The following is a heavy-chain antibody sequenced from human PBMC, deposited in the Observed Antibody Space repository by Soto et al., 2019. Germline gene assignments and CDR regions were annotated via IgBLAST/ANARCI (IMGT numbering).Heavy chain of an antibody. V-gene: IGHV3-48*02. J-gene: IGHJ2*01. CDR3: AREGYSSAWNNWYFDL. CDR2: ISSSSSTI. CDR1: GFTFSSYS. D-gene: IGHD6-19*01. Sequence: GGSLRLSCAASGFTFSSYSMNWVRQAPGKGLEWVSYISSSSSTIYYADSVKGRFTISRDNAKNSPYLQMNSLRDEDTAVYYCAREGYSSAWNNWYFDLWGRGTLVTVSS.